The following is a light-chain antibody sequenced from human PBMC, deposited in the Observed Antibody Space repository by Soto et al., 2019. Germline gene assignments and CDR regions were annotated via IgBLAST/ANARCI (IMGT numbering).Light chain of an antibody. CDR3: LQDYSYPWT. CDR1: QGIRNG. CDR2: AAS. J-gene: IGKJ1*01. V-gene: IGKV1-6*01. Sequence: AIQLTQSPSSLSASVGDRVTITCRAIQGIRNGLGWYQQKPGKGPKLLIYAASSLQSGVPSRFSGSASGTDFTLTISSLQPEDFATYYCLQDYSYPWTFGQGTKVEIK.